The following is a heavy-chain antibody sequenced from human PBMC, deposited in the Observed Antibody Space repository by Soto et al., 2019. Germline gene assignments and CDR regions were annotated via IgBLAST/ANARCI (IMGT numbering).Heavy chain of an antibody. CDR1: GFTFSNAW. CDR2: IKSKTDGGTT. V-gene: IGHV3-15*01. D-gene: IGHD3-22*01. J-gene: IGHJ4*02. CDR3: TTDYGVPQTYYYDSSGYYYGPGRSFDY. Sequence: EVQLVESGGGLVKPGGSLRLSCAASGFTFSNAWMSWVRQAPGKGLEWVGRIKSKTDGGTTDYAAPVKGRFTISRDDSKNTLYLQMNSLKTEDTAVYYCTTDYGVPQTYYYDSSGYYYGPGRSFDYWGQGTLVTVSS.